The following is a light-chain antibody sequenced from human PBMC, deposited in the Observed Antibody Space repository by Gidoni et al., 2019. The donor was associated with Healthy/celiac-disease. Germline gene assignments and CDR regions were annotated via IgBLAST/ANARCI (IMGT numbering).Light chain of an antibody. CDR1: QSVLYSTNNKNY. CDR2: WAS. J-gene: IGKJ4*01. Sequence: DIVMTQSPDSLALSLGARATINCKFSQSVLYSTNNKNYLAWYQQKPGQPPKLLIYWASTRESGVPDRFSGSGSGTDFTLTISSLQAEDVAVYYCQQYYSTPLTFGGGTKVEIK. V-gene: IGKV4-1*01. CDR3: QQYYSTPLT.